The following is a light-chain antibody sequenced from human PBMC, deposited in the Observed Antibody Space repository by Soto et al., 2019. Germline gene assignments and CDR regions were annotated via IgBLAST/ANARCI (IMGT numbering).Light chain of an antibody. CDR3: QAWVSYVV. J-gene: IGLJ2*01. CDR2: QDS. CDR1: NLGDKY. V-gene: IGLV3-1*01. Sequence: SYELTQPPSVSVSPGQTASITCTGDNLGDKYACWYQQKQGQPPALVIHQDSKRPSGIPARFSGSNSGNPATLTISGTQAVDEDDYYCQAWVSYVVFGGGTKLTVL.